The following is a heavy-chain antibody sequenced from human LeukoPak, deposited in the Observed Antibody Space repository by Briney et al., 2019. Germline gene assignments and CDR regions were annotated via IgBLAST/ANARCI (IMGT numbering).Heavy chain of an antibody. Sequence: ASVKVSCKASGYTFTGYYMHWVRQAPGQGLEWMGWINPNSGGTNYAQKFQGRVTMTRDTSISTAYMELSRLRSDDTAVYYCARASYGYVWGSYRSASPLDYWGQGTLVTVSS. CDR2: INPNSGGT. V-gene: IGHV1-2*02. CDR1: GYTFTGYY. CDR3: ARASYGYVWGSYRSASPLDY. J-gene: IGHJ4*02. D-gene: IGHD3-16*02.